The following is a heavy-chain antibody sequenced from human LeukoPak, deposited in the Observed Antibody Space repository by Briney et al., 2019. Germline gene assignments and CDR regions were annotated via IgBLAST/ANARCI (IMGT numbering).Heavy chain of an antibody. J-gene: IGHJ4*02. CDR3: AKDLGGFGDPAKTFDY. Sequence: GGSLRLSCAASGFTFDDYAMHWVRQAPGKGLEWVSGISWNSGSIGYADSVKGRFTISRDSAKNPLYLQMNSLRAEDTALYYCAKDLGGFGDPAKTFDYWGQGTLVTVSS. V-gene: IGHV3-9*01. D-gene: IGHD3-10*01. CDR1: GFTFDDYA. CDR2: ISWNSGSI.